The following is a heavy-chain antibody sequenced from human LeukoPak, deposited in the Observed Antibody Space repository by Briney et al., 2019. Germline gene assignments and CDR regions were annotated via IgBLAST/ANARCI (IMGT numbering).Heavy chain of an antibody. CDR2: ISYDGSNK. CDR1: GFTFSSYA. J-gene: IGHJ3*02. Sequence: GGSLRLSCAASGFTFSSYAMHWVRQAPGKGLEWVAVISYDGSNKYYADSVKGRFTISRDNSKNTLYLQMNSLRAEDTAVYYCAKGRSSWYAFDIWGQGTMVTVSS. CDR3: AKGRSSWYAFDI. V-gene: IGHV3-30-3*01. D-gene: IGHD6-13*01.